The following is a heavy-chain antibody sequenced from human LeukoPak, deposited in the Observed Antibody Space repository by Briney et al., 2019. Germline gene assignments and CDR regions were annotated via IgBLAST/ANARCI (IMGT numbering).Heavy chain of an antibody. V-gene: IGHV1-46*02. D-gene: IGHD3-10*01. CDR2: VNPGGDST. J-gene: IGHJ2*01. CDR3: ARVKEFGSGTFYWNYWYFDL. Sequence: ASVKVSCKASGYTFNNYNIHWLRQAPGQGLEWMGIVNPGGDSTNYAQDFQGRLTLTGDTSTSTAYMELRSLTSDDTAVYYCARVKEFGSGTFYWNYWYFDLWGRGTLVTVSS. CDR1: GYTFNNYN.